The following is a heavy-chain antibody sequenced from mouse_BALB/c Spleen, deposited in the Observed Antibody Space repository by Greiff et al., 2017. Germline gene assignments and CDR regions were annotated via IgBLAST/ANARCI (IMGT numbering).Heavy chain of an antibody. CDR3: ARSTDYGNFPYAMDY. V-gene: IGHV3-2*02. D-gene: IGHD2-1*01. CDR2: ISYSGST. J-gene: IGHJ4*01. CDR1: GYSITSDYA. Sequence: DVKLVESGPGLVKPSQSLSLTCTVTGYSITSDYAWNWIRQFPGNKLEWMGYISYSGSTSYNPSLKSRISITRDTSKNQFFLQLNSVTTEDTATYYCARSTDYGNFPYAMDYWGQGTSVTVSS.